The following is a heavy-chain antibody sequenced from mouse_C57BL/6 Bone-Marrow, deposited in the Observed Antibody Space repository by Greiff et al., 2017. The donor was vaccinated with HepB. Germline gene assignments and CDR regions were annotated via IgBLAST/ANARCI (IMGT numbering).Heavy chain of an antibody. Sequence: EVQVVESGGGLVQPGGSLSLSCAASGFTFTDYYMSWVRQPPVKALEWLGFIRNKANGYTTEYSASVKGRFTISRDNSQSILYLQMNALRAEDSATYYCASLSFAYWGQGTLVTVSA. V-gene: IGHV7-3*01. CDR3: ASLSFAY. J-gene: IGHJ3*01. D-gene: IGHD6-1*01. CDR1: GFTFTDYY. CDR2: IRNKANGYTT.